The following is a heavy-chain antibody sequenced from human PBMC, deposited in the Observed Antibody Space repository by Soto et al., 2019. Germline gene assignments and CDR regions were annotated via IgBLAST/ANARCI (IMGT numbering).Heavy chain of an antibody. CDR3: AHRREPPYGDYVDY. Sequence: SGPTLVNPTQTLTLTCTFSGFSLSTSGVGVGWIRQPPGKALEWLALIYWNDDKRYSPSLKSRLTITKDTSKNQVVLTMTNMDPVDTATYYCAHRREPPYGDYVDYWGQGTLVTVSS. CDR1: GFSLSTSGVG. J-gene: IGHJ4*02. CDR2: IYWNDDK. V-gene: IGHV2-5*01. D-gene: IGHD4-17*01.